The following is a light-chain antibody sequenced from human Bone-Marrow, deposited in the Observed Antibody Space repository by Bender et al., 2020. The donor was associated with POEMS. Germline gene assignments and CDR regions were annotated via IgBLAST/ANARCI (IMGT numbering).Light chain of an antibody. V-gene: IGLV2-14*01. Sequence: QSALTQPASVSGSPGQSITISCTGTYSDVGGYNYVSWYQQHPGKGPTLLIYGVNNRPSGVSNRFSGSKSDTTASLTISGLHAEDEADYYCCSYAGSSTFEVFGTGTKVTVL. CDR2: GVN. CDR1: YSDVGGYNY. J-gene: IGLJ1*01. CDR3: CSYAGSSTFEV.